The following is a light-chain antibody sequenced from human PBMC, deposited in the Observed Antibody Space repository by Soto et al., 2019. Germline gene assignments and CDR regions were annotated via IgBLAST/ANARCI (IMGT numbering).Light chain of an antibody. Sequence: EIVLTQSPGTLSLSPGERATLSCRASQSVSSSYLAWYQQKPGQAPRLLIYGASSRATGIQDRFSGSGSGTDFTLTIRRLEPEDFAVYYCQQYDNWPLTFGGGTKVDI. CDR1: QSVSSSY. V-gene: IGKV3-20*01. CDR3: QQYDNWPLT. CDR2: GAS. J-gene: IGKJ4*01.